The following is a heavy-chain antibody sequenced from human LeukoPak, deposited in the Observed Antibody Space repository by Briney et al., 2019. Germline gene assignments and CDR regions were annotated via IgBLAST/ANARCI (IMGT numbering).Heavy chain of an antibody. CDR3: ATNWNLDAFDI. CDR2: IYHSGST. J-gene: IGHJ3*02. CDR1: GYSISSGYY. D-gene: IGHD1-1*01. Sequence: KPSETLSLTCAVSGYSISSGYYWGWIRQPPGKGLEWIGSIYHSGSTYYNPSLKSRVTISVDTSKNQFSLKLGSVTAADTAVYYCATNWNLDAFDIWGQGTMVTVSS. V-gene: IGHV4-38-2*01.